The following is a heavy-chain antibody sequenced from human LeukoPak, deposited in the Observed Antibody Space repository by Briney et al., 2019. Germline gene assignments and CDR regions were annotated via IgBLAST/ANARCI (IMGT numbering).Heavy chain of an antibody. D-gene: IGHD2-21*02. Sequence: SVKVSCKASGGIFSSYAISWVRQAPGQGLGWMGGIIPIFGTANYAQKFKGRVTITAYKSTSTAYMELSSLRAEDTAVYYCAGDDSCGGDCYSDYWGQGTLVTVSS. J-gene: IGHJ4*02. CDR3: AGDDSCGGDCYSDY. CDR1: GGIFSSYA. CDR2: IIPIFGTA. V-gene: IGHV1-69*06.